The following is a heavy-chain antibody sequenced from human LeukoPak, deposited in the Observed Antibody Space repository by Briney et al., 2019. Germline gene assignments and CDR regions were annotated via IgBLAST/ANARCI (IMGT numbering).Heavy chain of an antibody. Sequence: AGASVKVSCKASGYTFTSYGISWVRQAPGQGLEWMGWISAYNGNTNYAQKLQGRVTMTTDTSTSTAYMELRSLRSDDTAVYYCARSGTSGSARPRFDPWGQGTLVTVSS. CDR3: ARSGTSGSARPRFDP. J-gene: IGHJ5*02. CDR2: ISAYNGNT. CDR1: GYTFTSYG. D-gene: IGHD1-26*01. V-gene: IGHV1-18*01.